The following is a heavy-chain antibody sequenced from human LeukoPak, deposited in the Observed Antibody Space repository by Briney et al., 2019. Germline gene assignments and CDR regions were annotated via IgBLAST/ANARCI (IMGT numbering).Heavy chain of an antibody. CDR2: IYPGDSDT. CDR3: ARQYSSSSNFDY. J-gene: IGHJ4*02. D-gene: IGHD6-6*01. Sequence: GESLKISCQGSGYNFIKFWIGWVRQMPGKGLEWMGIIYPGDSDTRYSPSFQGLVTISADRSINTAYLRWSSLEASDTAIYYCARQYSSSSNFDYWGQGTLVTVSS. CDR1: GYNFIKFW. V-gene: IGHV5-51*01.